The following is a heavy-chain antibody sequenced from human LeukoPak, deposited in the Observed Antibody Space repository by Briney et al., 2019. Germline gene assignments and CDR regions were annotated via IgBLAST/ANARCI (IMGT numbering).Heavy chain of an antibody. Sequence: GGSLRLSCAASGFTFSSYSMNWVRQAPGKGLEWVSYISSSSSTIYYADSVKGRYTISRDNAKNSLYLQMNSLRAEDTAVYYCARERPDFWSGYSAFGYYGMDVWGQGTTVTVSS. J-gene: IGHJ6*02. CDR1: GFTFSSYS. CDR2: ISSSSSTI. CDR3: ARERPDFWSGYSAFGYYGMDV. D-gene: IGHD3-3*01. V-gene: IGHV3-48*01.